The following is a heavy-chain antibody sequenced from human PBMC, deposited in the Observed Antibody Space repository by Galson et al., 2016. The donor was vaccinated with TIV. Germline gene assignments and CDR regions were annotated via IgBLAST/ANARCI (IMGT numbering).Heavy chain of an antibody. D-gene: IGHD2-2*01. CDR3: ARLRFHCSSASCSPPFDY. CDR1: GFTFSSYS. J-gene: IGHJ4*02. CDR2: ISSHSSSI. V-gene: IGHV3-48*02. Sequence: SLRLSCAASGFTFSSYSMNWVRQAPGKGLEWVSYISSHSSSIYYVDSVKGRFTISRDNAKNSLYLRMNSLRDEDTAVYYCARLRFHCSSASCSPPFDYWGQGTLVTVSS.